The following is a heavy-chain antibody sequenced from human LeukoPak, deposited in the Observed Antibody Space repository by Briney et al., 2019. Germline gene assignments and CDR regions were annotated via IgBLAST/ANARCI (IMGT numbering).Heavy chain of an antibody. V-gene: IGHV1-2*02. Sequence: ASVKVSCKASGYTFTGFYIHWLRQAPGQGPEWMGWINPNSGGTKYAQKFQGKVALTSDSSISTAYMEVSRLQSGDTAIYYCAREIPSNWNDVFDYWGQGTLVTVSS. CDR2: INPNSGGT. D-gene: IGHD1-20*01. CDR1: GYTFTGFY. J-gene: IGHJ4*02. CDR3: AREIPSNWNDVFDY.